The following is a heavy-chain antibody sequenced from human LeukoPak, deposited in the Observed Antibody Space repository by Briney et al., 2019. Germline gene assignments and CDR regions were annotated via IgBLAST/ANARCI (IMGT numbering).Heavy chain of an antibody. J-gene: IGHJ5*02. CDR1: GFTFVNYG. D-gene: IGHD5-12*01. Sequence: HTGGSLRLSCAASGFTFVNYGMNWVRQSPGKGLEWVSSITGGDGDAHYADAVQGRFTISRDNSKNTLYLQMNSLRAEDTAIYYCAKDQKTGYSPSDSWGQGTLVTVSS. V-gene: IGHV3-23*01. CDR2: ITGGDGDA. CDR3: AKDQKTGYSPSDS.